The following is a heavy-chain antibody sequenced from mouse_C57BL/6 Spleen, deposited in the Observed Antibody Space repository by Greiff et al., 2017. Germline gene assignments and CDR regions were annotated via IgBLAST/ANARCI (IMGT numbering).Heavy chain of an antibody. D-gene: IGHD1-1*01. CDR3: ARPSVATPFDY. V-gene: IGHV5-17*01. CDR2: ISSGSSTI. CDR1: GFTFSDYG. J-gene: IGHJ2*01. Sequence: EVKLMESGGGLVKPGGSLKLSCAASGFTFSDYGMHWVRQAPEKGLEWVAYISSGSSTIYYADTVKGRFTISRDNAKNTLFLQMTSLRSEDTAMYYCARPSVATPFDYWGQGTTLTVSS.